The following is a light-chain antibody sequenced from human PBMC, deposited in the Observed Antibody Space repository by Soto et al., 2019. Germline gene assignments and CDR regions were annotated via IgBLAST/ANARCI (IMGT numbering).Light chain of an antibody. J-gene: IGKJ4*01. CDR1: QSISIT. CDR2: GAS. Sequence: EIVMTQSPATLSVSPGERATLSCRASQSISITLAWYHQKPGQAPRLLIYGASTRATDIPARFSGSGSGTELTLTISGLQSEDFAVYYCQQYNNWPRTFGGGTKVEI. V-gene: IGKV3-15*01. CDR3: QQYNNWPRT.